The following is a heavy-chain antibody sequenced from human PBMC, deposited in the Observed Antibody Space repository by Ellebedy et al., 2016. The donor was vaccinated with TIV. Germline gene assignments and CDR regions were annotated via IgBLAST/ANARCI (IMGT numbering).Heavy chain of an antibody. CDR3: AREDLGGRGDMDF. CDR2: IWSDGSEK. Sequence: PGGSLRLSCAASGFTFSDFHMHWVRQAPGGGLQWVALIWSDGSEKYFADSVRGRFTVSRDNSKNVMFLQMNSLRADDTAEYFCAREDLGGRGDMDFWGQGTTVIVSS. V-gene: IGHV3-33*01. D-gene: IGHD3-16*01. CDR1: GFTFSDFH. J-gene: IGHJ6*02.